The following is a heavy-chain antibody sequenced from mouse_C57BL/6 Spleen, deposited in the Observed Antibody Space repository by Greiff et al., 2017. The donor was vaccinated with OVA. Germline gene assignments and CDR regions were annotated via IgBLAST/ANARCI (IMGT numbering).Heavy chain of an antibody. CDR3: ARGDYGSSHYYAMDY. CDR2: IDPSDSET. CDR1: GYTFTSYW. Sequence: QVQLQQPGAELVRPGSSVKLSCKASGYTFTSYWMHWVKQRPIQGLEWIGNIDPSDSETHYNQKFKDKATLTVDKSSSTAYMQLSSLTSEDSAVYYCARGDYGSSHYYAMDYWGQGTSVTVSS. V-gene: IGHV1-52*01. J-gene: IGHJ4*01. D-gene: IGHD1-1*01.